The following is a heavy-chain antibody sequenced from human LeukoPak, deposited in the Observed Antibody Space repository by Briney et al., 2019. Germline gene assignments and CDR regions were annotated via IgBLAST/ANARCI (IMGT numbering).Heavy chain of an antibody. V-gene: IGHV1-69*13. CDR2: IIPIFGTA. D-gene: IGHD5-18*01. CDR3: ARGTAMENDY. Sequence: GASVTVSCKASGGTFSSYAISWVRQAPGQGLEWMGGIIPIFGTANYAQKLQGRVTITADESTSTAYMALSSLRSDDTAVYYCARGTAMENDYWGQGTLVTVSS. CDR1: GGTFSSYA. J-gene: IGHJ4*02.